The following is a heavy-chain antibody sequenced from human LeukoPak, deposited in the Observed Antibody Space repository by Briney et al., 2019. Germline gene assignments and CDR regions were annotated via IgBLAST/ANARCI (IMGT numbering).Heavy chain of an antibody. D-gene: IGHD3-22*01. CDR2: THPSGST. CDR1: GGSINNYY. J-gene: IGHJ3*02. Sequence: SETLSLTCTVSGGSINNYYWSWIRQPAEKGLEWIGRTHPSGSTNYNPSLKSRVTISVDTSKNQFSLKLSSVTAADTAVYYCARLAPYYYDSSGYQGDAFDIWGQGTMVTVSS. V-gene: IGHV4-4*07. CDR3: ARLAPYYYDSSGYQGDAFDI.